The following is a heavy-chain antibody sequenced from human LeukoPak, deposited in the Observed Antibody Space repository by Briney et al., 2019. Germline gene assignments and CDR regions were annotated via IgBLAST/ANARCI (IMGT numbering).Heavy chain of an antibody. V-gene: IGHV4-59*01. J-gene: IGHJ4*01. CDR2: VYYTGST. CDR3: ARDSSTVTTRHFDY. D-gene: IGHD4-17*01. Sequence: SATLSLTCTVSGGSITNYYWTWIRQPPGKGLECIGYVYYTGSTYYNPSLKSRVTISVDTSKNQFSLKLNSVNAADTAVYYCARDSSTVTTRHFDYWGHGTLVTVPS. CDR1: GGSITNYY.